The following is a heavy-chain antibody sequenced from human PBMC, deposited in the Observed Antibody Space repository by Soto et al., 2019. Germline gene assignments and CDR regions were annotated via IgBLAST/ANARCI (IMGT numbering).Heavy chain of an antibody. D-gene: IGHD6-25*01. V-gene: IGHV4-4*07. J-gene: IGHJ4*02. CDR3: SSTVGAAYYFDF. CDR1: GYSMTKYY. CDR2: IYTSGGT. Sequence: QVQLQESGPGLVKTSESLSLTCTVSGYSMTKYYWSWIRQPAGKGLEWIGRIYTSGGTNYNPSIKSRVTMSRDTSKNHFSLKLKSVTAADTAVYYCSSTVGAAYYFDFWGQGALVTVSS.